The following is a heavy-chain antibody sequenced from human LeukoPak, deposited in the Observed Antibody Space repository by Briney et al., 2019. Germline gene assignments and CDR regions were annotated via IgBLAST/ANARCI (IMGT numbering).Heavy chain of an antibody. CDR1: GYIFTGYY. J-gene: IGHJ4*02. V-gene: IGHV1-2*02. D-gene: IGHD6-13*01. Sequence: ASVRVSCKASGYIFTGYYMHWVRQAPGQGLEWMGWVNPNNGGTKSAQKFQGRVTMTRDTSISTAYMELSSLRSDDTAIYYCARGAEQQRLAHFDYWGQGTLVTVSS. CDR3: ARGAEQQRLAHFDY. CDR2: VNPNNGGT.